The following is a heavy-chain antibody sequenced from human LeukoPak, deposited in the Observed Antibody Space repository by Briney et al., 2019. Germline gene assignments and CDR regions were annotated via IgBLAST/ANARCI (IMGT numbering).Heavy chain of an antibody. D-gene: IGHD2-15*01. CDR3: ARVSLRGRWFDP. Sequence: KPSETLSLTCTVSGGSISSYYWSWIRQPPGKGLEWIGYIYTSGSTNYNPSLKSRVTISVDTSKNQFSLKLSSVTAAHTAVYYCARVSLRGRWFDPWGQGTLVTVSS. V-gene: IGHV4-4*09. CDR2: IYTSGST. CDR1: GGSISSYY. J-gene: IGHJ5*02.